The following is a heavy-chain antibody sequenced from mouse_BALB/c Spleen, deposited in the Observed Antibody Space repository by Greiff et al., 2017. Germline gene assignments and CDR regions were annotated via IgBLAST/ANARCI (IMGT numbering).Heavy chain of an antibody. Sequence: EVKLMESGGGLVKPGGSLKLSCAASGFTFSSYAMSWVRQTPEKRLEWVASISSGGSTYYPDSVKGRFTISRDNARNILYLQMSSLRSEDTAMYYCAFYGNYGYFDVWGAGTTVTVSS. CDR3: AFYGNYGYFDV. V-gene: IGHV5-6-5*01. D-gene: IGHD2-1*01. CDR2: ISSGGST. CDR1: GFTFSSYA. J-gene: IGHJ1*01.